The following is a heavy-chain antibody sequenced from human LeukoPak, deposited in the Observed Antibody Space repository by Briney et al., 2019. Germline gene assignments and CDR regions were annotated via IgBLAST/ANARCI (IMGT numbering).Heavy chain of an antibody. CDR3: ARMKMVRGAPWGFDY. CDR2: IDSDGTTA. Sequence: GGSLRLSCAASAFTFSDYWMHWVRRTPGKGLVWVARIDSDGTTATYADSVKGRFTISRDNAKNTLYLQMNSLRAEDTALYYCARMKMVRGAPWGFDYWGQGTLVSVSS. CDR1: AFTFSDYW. V-gene: IGHV3-74*01. D-gene: IGHD3-10*01. J-gene: IGHJ4*02.